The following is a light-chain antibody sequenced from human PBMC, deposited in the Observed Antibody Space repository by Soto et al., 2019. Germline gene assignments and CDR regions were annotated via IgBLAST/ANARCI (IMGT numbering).Light chain of an antibody. CDR2: EVS. Sequence: QSALTQPASVSGSPGQSITIPCTGTSSDIGGFKYVSWYQQHPGKAPKLIIYEVSNRPSGVSNRFSGSKSGNTASLTISGLQADDEADYYCSSYTSGSTLYVFGTGTKLTVL. V-gene: IGLV2-14*01. J-gene: IGLJ1*01. CDR1: SSDIGGFKY. CDR3: SSYTSGSTLYV.